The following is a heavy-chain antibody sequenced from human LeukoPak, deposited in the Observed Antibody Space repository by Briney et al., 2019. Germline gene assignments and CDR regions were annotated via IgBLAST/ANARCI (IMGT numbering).Heavy chain of an antibody. D-gene: IGHD3-22*01. CDR3: ARDYYDSAGYQNPYYFDY. Sequence: SQTLSLTCAISGDSVSSNSAAGNWIRQSPSRGLEWLGRTYYRSKWYNDYAVSVKSRITINADTSKNQFSLHLNSVTPEDTAVYYCARDYYDSAGYQNPYYFDYWGQGTLVTVSS. CDR1: GDSVSSNSAA. V-gene: IGHV6-1*01. CDR2: TYYRSKWYN. J-gene: IGHJ4*02.